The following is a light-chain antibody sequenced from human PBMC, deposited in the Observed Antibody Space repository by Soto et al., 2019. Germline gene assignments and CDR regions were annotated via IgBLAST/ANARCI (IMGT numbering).Light chain of an antibody. J-gene: IGLJ3*02. CDR1: SSNIGSNT. CDR3: QSYDSSLSIWV. Sequence: QSVLTQPPSASGTPGQRVTISCSGSSSNIGSNTINWYQQLPGTAPRLLIYSNNNRPSGVPDRFSGSKSGTSASLAIAGLQAEDEADYSCQSYDSSLSIWVFGGGTKLTVL. CDR2: SNN. V-gene: IGLV1-44*01.